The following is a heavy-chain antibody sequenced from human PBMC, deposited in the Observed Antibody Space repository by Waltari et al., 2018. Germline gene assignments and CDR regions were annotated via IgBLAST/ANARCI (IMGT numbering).Heavy chain of an antibody. CDR2: INCNNGDR. J-gene: IGHJ5*02. CDR1: GFTFTSYH. V-gene: IGHV1-2*02. CDR3: ARVGGYTIPRTDNWFDP. Sequence: QVQLVQSGAEVKKPGASVKVSCKTSGFTFTSYHLPWVRLAPGQGLEWMGWINCNNGDRDYAQKFRGRVTITADESTSTAYMELSSLRSEDTAVYYCARVGGYTIPRTDNWFDPWGQGTLVTVSS. D-gene: IGHD1-26*01.